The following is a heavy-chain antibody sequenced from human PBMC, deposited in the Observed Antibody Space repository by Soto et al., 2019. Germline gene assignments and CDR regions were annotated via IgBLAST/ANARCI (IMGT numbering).Heavy chain of an antibody. Sequence: GGSLTLSCAVSGFTFDDNAMHWVRQAPEKGLEWVSGINWKSDIGYADSVKGRLTISRDHAENSPYLQMNSLRAEDKALYYCAISQDRGGRTTFIYWGQGTQVTVSS. CDR2: INWKSDI. J-gene: IGHJ4*02. CDR3: AISQDRGGRTTFIY. CDR1: GFTFDDNA. D-gene: IGHD3-16*01. V-gene: IGHV3-9*01.